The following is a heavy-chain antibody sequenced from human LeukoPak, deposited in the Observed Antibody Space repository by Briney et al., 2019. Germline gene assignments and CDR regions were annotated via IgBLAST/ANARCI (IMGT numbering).Heavy chain of an antibody. Sequence: GGSLRLSCAASGFTFSSYAMSWVRQAPGKGLEWVSGISGSGGSTYYADSVKGRFTISRDNSKNTLHLQMNSLRAEDTAVYYCAKEPIAYYYDSSPGGSAFDIWGQGTMVTVSS. CDR3: AKEPIAYYYDSSPGGSAFDI. V-gene: IGHV3-23*01. J-gene: IGHJ3*02. D-gene: IGHD3-22*01. CDR2: ISGSGGST. CDR1: GFTFSSYA.